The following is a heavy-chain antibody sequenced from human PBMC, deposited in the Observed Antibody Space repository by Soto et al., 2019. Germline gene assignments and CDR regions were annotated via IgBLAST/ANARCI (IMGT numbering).Heavy chain of an antibody. CDR1: GFTFSSYG. J-gene: IGHJ4*02. CDR2: INQGGSEK. Sequence: GGSLRLSCAASGFTFSSYGMHWVRQAPGKGLEWVASINQGGSEKRYVDSVEGRFTISRDNAKNSLFLQMNSLVVEDTATYYCARYHFGDYAFDSWGQGTLVTVSS. D-gene: IGHD4-17*01. CDR3: ARYHFGDYAFDS. V-gene: IGHV3-7*01.